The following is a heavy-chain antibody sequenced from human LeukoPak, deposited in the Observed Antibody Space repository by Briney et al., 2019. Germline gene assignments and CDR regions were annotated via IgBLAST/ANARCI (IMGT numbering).Heavy chain of an antibody. CDR2: LLVGGGT. V-gene: IGHV3-53*01. CDR1: GLSVSKNY. D-gene: IGHD3-10*01. Sequence: GESLRLSCAPSGLSVSKNYMGWVRQAPGKGLECVSVLLVGGGTYYADSVKGRFTISRDNSKNTLYLQMNSLRAEDTAIYYCASSGSYYFPFDYWGQGTLVTVSS. J-gene: IGHJ4*02. CDR3: ASSGSYYFPFDY.